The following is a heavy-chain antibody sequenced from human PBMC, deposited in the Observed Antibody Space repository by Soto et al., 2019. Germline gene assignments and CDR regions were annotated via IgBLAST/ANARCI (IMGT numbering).Heavy chain of an antibody. D-gene: IGHD3-22*01. CDR3: ASSRRYYYDTTGLDAFDV. CDR2: INPNSGGT. CDR1: GYTFTGHY. J-gene: IGHJ3*01. Sequence: ASVKVSCKASGYTFTGHYMHWVXQAPGQGLEWMGWINPNSGGTNYAQTFQGWVTMTRDTSISTAYMELSRLRSDDTAVYYCASSRRYYYDTTGLDAFDVWGQGTMVTVS. V-gene: IGHV1-2*04.